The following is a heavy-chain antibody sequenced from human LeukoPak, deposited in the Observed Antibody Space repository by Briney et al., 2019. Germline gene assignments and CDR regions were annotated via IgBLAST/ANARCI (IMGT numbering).Heavy chain of an antibody. Sequence: GGSLTLSCAVSRFTFSSYSMNWVRHAPGGGREWVSYISSSSSYIYYADSVKGRFTISRDNAKNSLYLQMDSLRAEDTAVYYCARDAPWAGTNAFDIWGQGTMVTVSS. V-gene: IGHV3-21*01. D-gene: IGHD1/OR15-1a*01. CDR3: ARDAPWAGTNAFDI. CDR1: RFTFSSYS. CDR2: ISSSSSYI. J-gene: IGHJ3*02.